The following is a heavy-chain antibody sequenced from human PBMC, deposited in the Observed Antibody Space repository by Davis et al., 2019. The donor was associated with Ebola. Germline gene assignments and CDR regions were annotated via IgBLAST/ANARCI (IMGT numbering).Heavy chain of an antibody. D-gene: IGHD6-13*01. V-gene: IGHV3-11*01. CDR3: AREIPAAGSFDY. Sequence: GESLKISCAASGFTFNDYYMTWIRQAPGKGLEWVSYISNSGSTIYYADSVKGRFTISRDNAKNSLYLQMNSLRADDTALYYCAREIPAAGSFDYWGQGTLVTVSS. J-gene: IGHJ4*02. CDR1: GFTFNDYY. CDR2: ISNSGSTI.